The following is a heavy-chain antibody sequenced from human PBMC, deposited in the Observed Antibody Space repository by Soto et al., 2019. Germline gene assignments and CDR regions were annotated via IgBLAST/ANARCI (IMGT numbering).Heavy chain of an antibody. J-gene: IGHJ4*02. CDR2: IYYSGST. CDR1: GGSISSSSSY. Sequence: SVTLSLTCSVSGGSISSSSSYRGCIRQPPGKGLEWIGYIYYSGSTYYNPSLKSRVTISVDTSKNQFSMRLSSVTAADTAVYYCARASSSSSAADSWGQGTLVTVSS. V-gene: IGHV4-31*03. CDR3: ARASSSSSAADS. D-gene: IGHD6-6*01.